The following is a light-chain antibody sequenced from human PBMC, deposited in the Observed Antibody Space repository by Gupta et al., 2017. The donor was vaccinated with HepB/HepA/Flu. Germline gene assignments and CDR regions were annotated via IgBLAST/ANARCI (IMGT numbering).Light chain of an antibody. CDR1: SSNIGSNY. CDR3: AAWDDSLSGWV. Sequence: SVLTQPPSASGPPGPTVTISCSGRSSNIGSNYVCWYQQLPGTAPKLLIYRNNQRPAGVPDRFSGTKYGTSAALAISGLRSEDEADYYCAAWDDSLSGWVFGGGTKLTVL. V-gene: IGLV1-47*01. J-gene: IGLJ3*02. CDR2: RNN.